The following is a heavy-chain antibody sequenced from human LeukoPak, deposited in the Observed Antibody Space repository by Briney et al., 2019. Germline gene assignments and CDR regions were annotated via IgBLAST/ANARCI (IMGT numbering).Heavy chain of an antibody. D-gene: IGHD6-13*01. CDR1: GYSISSGYY. CDR2: IYHSGST. V-gene: IGHV4-38-2*02. J-gene: IGHJ4*02. Sequence: SETLSLTCTVSGYSISSGYYWGWIRQPPGKGLEWIGSIYHSGSTYYNPSLKSRVTISVDTSKNQFSLKLSSVTAADTAVYYSARGLIAAAGYFDYWGQGTLVTVSS. CDR3: ARGLIAAAGYFDY.